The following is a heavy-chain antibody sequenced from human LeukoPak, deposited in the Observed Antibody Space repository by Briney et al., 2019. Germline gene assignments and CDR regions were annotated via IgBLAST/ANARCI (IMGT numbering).Heavy chain of an antibody. D-gene: IGHD6-13*01. CDR1: GGSFSGYY. V-gene: IGHV4-34*01. J-gene: IGHJ6*02. Sequence: PSETLSLTCAVYGGSFSGYYWSWIRQPPGKGLEWLGEINHSGSTNYNPSLKSRVTISVDTSKKQFSLKLSSVTAADTAVYYCARGPLAAAGTLTYYYYGMDVWGQGTTVTVSS. CDR2: INHSGST. CDR3: ARGPLAAAGTLTYYYYGMDV.